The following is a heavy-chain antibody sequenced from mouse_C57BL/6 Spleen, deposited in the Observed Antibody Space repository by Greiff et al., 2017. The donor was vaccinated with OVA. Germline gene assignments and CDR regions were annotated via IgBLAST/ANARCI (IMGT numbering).Heavy chain of an antibody. V-gene: IGHV2-5*01. Sequence: QVQLQQSGPGLVQPSQSLSITCTVSGFSLTSYGVHWVRQSPGKGLEWLGVIWRGGSTDYNAAFMSQLSITKDNSKSQVFFKMNSLQADDTAIYCCAKKGWDEGDWYFDVWGTGTTVTVSS. CDR1: GFSLTSYG. D-gene: IGHD4-1*01. CDR3: AKKGWDEGDWYFDV. J-gene: IGHJ1*03. CDR2: IWRGGST.